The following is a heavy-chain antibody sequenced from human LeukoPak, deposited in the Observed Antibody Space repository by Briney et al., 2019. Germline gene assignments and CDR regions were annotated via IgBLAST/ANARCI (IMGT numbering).Heavy chain of an antibody. Sequence: PSGTLSLTCAVSGGSISSSNWWSWVRQPPGKGLEWIGEIYHSGSTNYNPSLKSRVTVSVDKSKNQFSLKLSSVTAADTAVYYCARVLGVAAAAGSNWFDPWGQGTLVTVSS. CDR3: ARVLGVAAAAGSNWFDP. V-gene: IGHV4-4*02. CDR2: IYHSGST. J-gene: IGHJ5*02. D-gene: IGHD6-13*01. CDR1: GGSISSSNW.